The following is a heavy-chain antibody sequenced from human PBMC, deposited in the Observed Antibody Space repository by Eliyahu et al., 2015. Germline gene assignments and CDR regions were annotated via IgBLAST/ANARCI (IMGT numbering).Heavy chain of an antibody. CDR2: ISGSGGST. CDR1: GFTXSSYA. CDR3: AKDLKFDP. Sequence: EVQLLXSGXGLVXXGXSLRLXCAASGFTXSSYAMSWVRQAPGKGLGWGSAISGSGGSTYYADSVKGRFTISRDNSKNTLYLQMNSLRAEDTAVYYCAKDLKFDPWGQGTLVTVSS. J-gene: IGHJ5*02. V-gene: IGHV3-23*01.